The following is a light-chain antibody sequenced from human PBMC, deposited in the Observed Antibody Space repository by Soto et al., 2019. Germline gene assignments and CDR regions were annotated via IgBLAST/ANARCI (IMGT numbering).Light chain of an antibody. CDR3: QQGGT. CDR1: LSVSGS. J-gene: IGKJ2*01. CDR2: DVS. Sequence: ELVLTQSPATLSLSPGERATLSCRASLSVSGSLAWYQQKPGQTPRLLIYDVSSRAAGIPARFSGSGSGTDFTLTITSLESEDFAVYYCQQGGTFGQGTKVDI. V-gene: IGKV3-11*01.